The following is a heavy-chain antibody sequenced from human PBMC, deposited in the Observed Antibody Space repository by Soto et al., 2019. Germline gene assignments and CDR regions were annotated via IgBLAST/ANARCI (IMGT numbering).Heavy chain of an antibody. J-gene: IGHJ4*02. CDR3: ARQAYQYDTNSSGY. D-gene: IGHD2-8*01. V-gene: IGHV5-51*01. Sequence: GESLKISCKGSGYRFTTYWIGWVRQMPGKGLEWMGLIYPGDSNTRFSPSFQGQVTISVDMSISTAYLQWSSLRVSDTAMYYCARQAYQYDTNSSGYWGQGPLVTVSS. CDR2: IYPGDSNT. CDR1: GYRFTTYW.